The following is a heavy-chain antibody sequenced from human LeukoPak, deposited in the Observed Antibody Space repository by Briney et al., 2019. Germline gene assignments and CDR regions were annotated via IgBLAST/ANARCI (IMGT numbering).Heavy chain of an antibody. V-gene: IGHV3-49*04. CDR3: TRITMIVVVITPYYFDY. J-gene: IGHJ4*02. Sequence: GGSLRLSCTASGFTFGDYAMSWVRQAPGKGLEWVGFIRSKAYGGTTEYAASVKGRFTISRDDSKSIAYLQMNSLKTEDTAVCYCTRITMIVVVITPYYFDYWGQGTLVTVSS. D-gene: IGHD3-22*01. CDR1: GFTFGDYA. CDR2: IRSKAYGGTT.